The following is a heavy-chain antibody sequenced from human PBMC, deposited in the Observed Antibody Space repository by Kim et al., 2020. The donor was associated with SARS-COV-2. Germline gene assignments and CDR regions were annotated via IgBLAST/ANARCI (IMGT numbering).Heavy chain of an antibody. CDR3: ARTVTGRYGDYLREFDY. D-gene: IGHD4-17*01. Sequence: SVKVSCKASGGTFSSYAISWVRQAPGQGLEWMGRIIPILGIANYAQKFQGRVTITADKSTSTAYMELSSLRSEDTAVYYCARTVTGRYGDYLREFDYWGQGTLVTVSS. J-gene: IGHJ4*02. CDR2: IIPILGIA. CDR1: GGTFSSYA. V-gene: IGHV1-69*04.